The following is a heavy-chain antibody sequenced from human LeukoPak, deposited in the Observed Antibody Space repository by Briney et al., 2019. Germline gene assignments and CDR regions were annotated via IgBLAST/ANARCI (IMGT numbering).Heavy chain of an antibody. Sequence: GGSLRLSCAASGFTFSSYWMHWVRQVPGKGLVWVSRINSDGSSITYADSVKGRFTISRDNARNTLYLQMNSLRVEDTAVYYCVREGRVSGYDFDCWGQGILVTVSS. CDR2: INSDGSSI. CDR3: VREGRVSGYDFDC. CDR1: GFTFSSYW. D-gene: IGHD5-12*01. V-gene: IGHV3-74*03. J-gene: IGHJ4*02.